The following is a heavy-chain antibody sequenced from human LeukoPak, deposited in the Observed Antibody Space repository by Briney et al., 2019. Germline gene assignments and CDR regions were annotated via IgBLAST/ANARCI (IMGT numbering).Heavy chain of an antibody. Sequence: GGSLRLSCAASGFTVSSNYMSWVRQAPGKGLEWVSVIYSGGSTYYADSVKGRFTISRDNSKNTLYLQMNSLRAEDTAVYYCAKDLGYSYGPLDYWGQGALVTVSS. CDR2: IYSGGST. CDR1: GFTVSSNY. V-gene: IGHV3-53*01. CDR3: AKDLGYSYGPLDY. D-gene: IGHD5-18*01. J-gene: IGHJ4*02.